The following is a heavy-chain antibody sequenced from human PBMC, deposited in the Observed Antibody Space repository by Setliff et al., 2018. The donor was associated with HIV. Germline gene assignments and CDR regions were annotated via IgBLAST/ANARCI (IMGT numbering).Heavy chain of an antibody. CDR2: INAGNGNT. D-gene: IGHD3-10*02. J-gene: IGHJ6*02. V-gene: IGHV1-3*01. Sequence: EASVKVSCKASGYTFTSYAMHWVRQAPGQRLEWMGWINAGNGNTKYSQKFQGRVTITRDTSASTAYMELSSLRSEDTAVYYCARGQKMYLMITMLGGYYYYHMDVWGQGTTVTVS. CDR1: GYTFTSYA. CDR3: ARGQKMYLMITMLGGYYYYHMDV.